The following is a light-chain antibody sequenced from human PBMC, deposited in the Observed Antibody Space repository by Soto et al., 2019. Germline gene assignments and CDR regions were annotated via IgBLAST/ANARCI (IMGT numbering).Light chain of an antibody. V-gene: IGKV2-28*01. CDR1: QSLLHSDGDNY. CDR2: LVS. Sequence: DIVMTQSPLSLPVTPGEPASISCKSSQSLLHSDGDNYLEWYVQKAGQSPQLLIYLVSHRASGVPDRLSGSGSGKDFTLKISKVEADDVWVYYCMQTLQTPYTFGPGTKVEIK. CDR3: MQTLQTPYT. J-gene: IGKJ3*01.